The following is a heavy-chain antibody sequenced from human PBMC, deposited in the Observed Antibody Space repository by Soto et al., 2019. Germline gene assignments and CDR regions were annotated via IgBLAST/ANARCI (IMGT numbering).Heavy chain of an antibody. CDR3: ARGLRGISFYGMDV. V-gene: IGHV3-33*01. D-gene: IGHD3-16*01. Sequence: VQLMESGGGVVQPGRSLRLSCAASGFTFSLYGMHWVRQAPGKGLEWVAVIWYDGSNKFYADSVKGRFTISRDNSKNTLYLQMNSLRDEDTAVYYCARGLRGISFYGMDVWGQGTTVIVSS. CDR1: GFTFSLYG. J-gene: IGHJ6*02. CDR2: IWYDGSNK.